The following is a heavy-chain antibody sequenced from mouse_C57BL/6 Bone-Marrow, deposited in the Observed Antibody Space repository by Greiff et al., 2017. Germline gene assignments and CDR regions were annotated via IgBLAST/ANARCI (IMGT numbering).Heavy chain of an antibody. D-gene: IGHD1-1*01. J-gene: IGHJ3*01. CDR3: ARDPYYYGSSPFAY. V-gene: IGHV1-64*01. Sequence: QVQLQQPGAELVKPGASVKLSCKASGYTFTSYWMHWVKQRPGQGLEWIGMIHPNSGSTNYNEKFKSKATLTVDKSSSTAYMQLSSLTSEDSAVYYCARDPYYYGSSPFAYWGQGTLVTVSA. CDR2: IHPNSGST. CDR1: GYTFTSYW.